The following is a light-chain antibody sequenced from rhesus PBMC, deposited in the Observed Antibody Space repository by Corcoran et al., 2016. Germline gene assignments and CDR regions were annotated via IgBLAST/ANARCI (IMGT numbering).Light chain of an antibody. CDR1: TSDITTYSD. J-gene: IGLJ1*01. V-gene: IGLV2-26*02. CDR2: SVS. Sequence: QAALTQPPSVSTSLGQSVTISCAGTTSDITTYSDVSWYQQHPGKAPRLLIYSVSNRPSGVSDRFSGFRSGSTASLTISGLQAEDEAIYYCCSYRSGSTYICGAGTRLTVL. CDR3: CSYRSGSTYI.